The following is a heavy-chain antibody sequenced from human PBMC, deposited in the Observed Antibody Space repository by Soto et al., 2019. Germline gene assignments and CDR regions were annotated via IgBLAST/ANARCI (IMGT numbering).Heavy chain of an antibody. CDR3: ARDRGDILTGYYPYYGMDV. CDR2: IYYSGST. V-gene: IGHV4-59*01. CDR1: GGSISSYY. D-gene: IGHD3-9*01. Sequence: SETLSLTCTVSGGSISSYYWSWIRQPPGKGLEWIGYIYYSGSTNYNPSLKSRVTISVDTSKNQFSLKLSSVTAADTAVYYCARDRGDILTGYYPYYGMDVWGQGTTVTVSS. J-gene: IGHJ6*02.